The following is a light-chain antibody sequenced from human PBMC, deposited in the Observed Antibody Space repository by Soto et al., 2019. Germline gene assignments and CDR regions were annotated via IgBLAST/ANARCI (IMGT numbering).Light chain of an antibody. CDR1: SSDVGGYNY. CDR3: CSYTTSNTRQIV. Sequence: QSALTQPASVSGSPLQSLTISCTGTSSDVGGYNYVSWYQQHPGKAPKFMIYDVSNRPSGVSNRFSGSKSGNTASLTISGLQAEDEADYYCCSYTTSNTRQIVFGTGTKVTVL. V-gene: IGLV2-14*01. CDR2: DVS. J-gene: IGLJ1*01.